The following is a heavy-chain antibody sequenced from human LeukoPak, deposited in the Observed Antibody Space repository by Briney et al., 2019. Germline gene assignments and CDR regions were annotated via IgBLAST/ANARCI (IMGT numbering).Heavy chain of an antibody. V-gene: IGHV4-34*01. CDR3: ARWKLRSAVNYYGMDV. J-gene: IGHJ6*02. Sequence: PSETLSLTCAVHGGSFSGYYWSWIRQPPGKGLEWIGEINHSGSTNYNPSLKSRVTISVDTSKNQFSLKLSSVTAADTAVYYCARWKLRSAVNYYGMDVWGQGTTVTVSS. CDR1: GGSFSGYY. D-gene: IGHD1-1*01. CDR2: INHSGST.